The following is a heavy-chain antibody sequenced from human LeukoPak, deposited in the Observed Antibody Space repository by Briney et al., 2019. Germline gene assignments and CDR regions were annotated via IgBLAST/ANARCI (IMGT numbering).Heavy chain of an antibody. V-gene: IGHV4-39*01. J-gene: IGHJ4*02. CDR1: SGSISSSSYY. Sequence: SETLSLTCTVSSGSISSSSYYWGWIRQPPGKGLEWIGSIYYSGSTYYNPSLKSRVTISVDTSKNQFSLKLSSVTAADTAVYYCARPRISYSSGWYRGDKDLPDDYWGQGTLVTVSS. CDR2: IYYSGST. CDR3: ARPRISYSSGWYRGDKDLPDDY. D-gene: IGHD6-19*01.